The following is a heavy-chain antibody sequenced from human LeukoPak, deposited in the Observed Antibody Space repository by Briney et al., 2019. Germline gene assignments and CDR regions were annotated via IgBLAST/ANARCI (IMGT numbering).Heavy chain of an antibody. J-gene: IGHJ4*02. CDR2: IYYSGST. D-gene: IGHD6-13*01. Sequence: SETLSFTCTVSAGSISSSSYYWGWIRQPPGKGLEWIGSIYYSGSTYYNPSLKSRVTISVDTSKNQFSLKLSSLTAADTAIYYCARHASYSSSWTDFDYWGQGALVTVSP. V-gene: IGHV4-39*01. CDR1: AGSISSSSYY. CDR3: ARHASYSSSWTDFDY.